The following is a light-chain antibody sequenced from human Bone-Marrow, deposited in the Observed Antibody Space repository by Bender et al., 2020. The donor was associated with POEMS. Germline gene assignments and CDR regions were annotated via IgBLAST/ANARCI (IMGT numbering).Light chain of an antibody. CDR3: AAWDDSLSGWV. CDR2: YDD. V-gene: IGLV1-36*01. CDR1: SSNIGNYG. Sequence: QYVVTQPHSLSDAPRQSVTISCFGSSSNIGNYGVNWYKQLPGEAPKLLIYYDDLLTPGVSDRFSASKSGRSTSLAISELQSEDEALYYCAAWDDSLSGWVFGGGTKLTVL. J-gene: IGLJ3*02.